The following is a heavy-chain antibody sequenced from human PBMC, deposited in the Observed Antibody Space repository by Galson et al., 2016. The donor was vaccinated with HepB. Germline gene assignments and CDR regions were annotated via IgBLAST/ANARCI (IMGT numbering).Heavy chain of an antibody. CDR2: INTSKGNT. V-gene: IGHV1-18*01. J-gene: IGHJ4*02. CDR3: ATRPADGSPYNFDC. D-gene: IGHD6-13*01. Sequence: SVKVSCKASGYTFTRYVIRWVRQAPGQRLEWMGWINTSKGNTNYAPKFQGRVTLTIDTSTSTAYMELRSLISDDAAVYYCATRPADGSPYNFDCWGQGTLVTVSS. CDR1: GYTFTRYV.